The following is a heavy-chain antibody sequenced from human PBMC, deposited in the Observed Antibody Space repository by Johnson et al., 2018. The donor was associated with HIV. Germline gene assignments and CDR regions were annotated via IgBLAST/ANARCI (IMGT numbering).Heavy chain of an antibody. Sequence: VQLVESGGGLVQPGGSLRLSCAASGFTFSSYWMSWVRQAPGKGLEWVANIKQDGSGKYYVDSVKGRFTISRDTAKNSRYLQMNGLRAEETVVYYGARDRGYCTNGVCYYDAFDIWGQGTMVTVS. CDR3: ARDRGYCTNGVCYYDAFDI. CDR2: IKQDGSGK. D-gene: IGHD2-8*01. V-gene: IGHV3-7*01. CDR1: GFTFSSYW. J-gene: IGHJ3*02.